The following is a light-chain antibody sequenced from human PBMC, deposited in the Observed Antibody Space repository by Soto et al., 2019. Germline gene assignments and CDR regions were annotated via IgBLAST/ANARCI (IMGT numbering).Light chain of an antibody. CDR2: DVS. CDR1: SSDVGGYNY. Sequence: QSVLTQPASVSGSPGQSITISCTGTSSDVGGYNYVSWYQQHPGKDPKLMIYDVSNRPSGVSNRFSGSKSGNTASLTISGLQAEDEADYYCSSYTSSSTPVVFGGGTTVTVL. V-gene: IGLV2-14*01. CDR3: SSYTSSSTPVV. J-gene: IGLJ2*01.